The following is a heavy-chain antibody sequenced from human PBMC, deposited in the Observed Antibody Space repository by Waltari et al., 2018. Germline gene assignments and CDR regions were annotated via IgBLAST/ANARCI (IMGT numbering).Heavy chain of an antibody. CDR2: ISSISSDK. Sequence: EVQLVESGGGLVKPGGSLRLSCAASGFTFSDYSMNWVRLAPGKGLEWFSLISSISSDKYYADSVKGRFTISRDNAKNSLYLQMNSLRAEDTAVYYCARSLVYDTSGDEAFDIWGQGTMVTVSS. V-gene: IGHV3-21*02. J-gene: IGHJ3*02. CDR1: GFTFSDYS. D-gene: IGHD3-22*01. CDR3: ARSLVYDTSGDEAFDI.